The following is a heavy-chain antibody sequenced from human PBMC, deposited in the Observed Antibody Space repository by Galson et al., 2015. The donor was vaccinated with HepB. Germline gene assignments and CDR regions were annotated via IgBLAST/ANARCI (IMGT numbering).Heavy chain of an antibody. Sequence: ALVKPTQTLTLTCTFSGFSLSTSGMCVSWIRQPPGKALEWLARIDWDDDKYYSTSLKTRLTISKDTSKNQVVLTMTNMDPVDTATYYCARSYYYGSGSYLGTLIDYWGQGTLVTVSS. CDR1: GFSLSTSGMC. CDR2: IDWDDDK. V-gene: IGHV2-70*11. CDR3: ARSYYYGSGSYLGTLIDY. D-gene: IGHD3-10*01. J-gene: IGHJ4*02.